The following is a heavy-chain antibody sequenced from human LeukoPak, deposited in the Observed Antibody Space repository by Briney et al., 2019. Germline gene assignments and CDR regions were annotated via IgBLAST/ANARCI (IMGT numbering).Heavy chain of an antibody. D-gene: IGHD3-10*02. J-gene: IGHJ6*04. Sequence: GGSLRLSCAASGFTFSSYAMSWVRQAPGKGLEWVSTFSDSGGSTYYADSVKGRFTISRDNSKNTLYLQMNSLRAEDAAVYYCAELGITMIGGVWGKGTTVTISS. CDR3: AELGITMIGGV. CDR1: GFTFSSYA. CDR2: FSDSGGST. V-gene: IGHV3-23*01.